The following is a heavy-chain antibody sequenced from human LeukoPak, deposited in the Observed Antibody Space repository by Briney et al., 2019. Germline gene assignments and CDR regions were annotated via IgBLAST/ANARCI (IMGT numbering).Heavy chain of an antibody. V-gene: IGHV1-2*06. CDR2: INPNSGGT. Sequence: ASVKVSCKASGYTFTGYYMHWVRQAPGQGLEWMGRINPNSGGTNYAQKFQGRVTMTRDTSISTAYMELSRLRSDDTAVYYCALAARRAPYLEEWGQGTLVTVSS. CDR3: ALAARRAPYLEE. CDR1: GYTFTGYY. D-gene: IGHD6-6*01. J-gene: IGHJ4*02.